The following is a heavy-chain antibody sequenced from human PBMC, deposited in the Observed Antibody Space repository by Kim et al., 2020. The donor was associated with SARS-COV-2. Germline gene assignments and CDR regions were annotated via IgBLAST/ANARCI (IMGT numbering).Heavy chain of an antibody. CDR1: GGSFSGYY. CDR2: INHSGST. V-gene: IGHV4-34*01. J-gene: IGHJ6*03. CDR3: AREHCSSTSCYRYYYYYYYMDV. D-gene: IGHD2-2*02. Sequence: SETLSLTCAVYGGSFSGYYWSWIRQPPGKGLEWIGEINHSGSTNYNPSLKSRVTISVDTSKNQFSLKLSSVTAADTAVYYCAREHCSSTSCYRYYYYYYYMDVWGKGTTVTVSS.